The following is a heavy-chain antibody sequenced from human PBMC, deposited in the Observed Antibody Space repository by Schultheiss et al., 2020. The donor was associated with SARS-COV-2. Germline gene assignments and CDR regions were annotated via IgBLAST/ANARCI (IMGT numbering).Heavy chain of an antibody. Sequence: GESLKISCAASGFTFSSYAMHWVRQAPGKGLVWVSRINSDGSSTSYADSVKGRFTISRDNAKNTLYLQMNSLRAEDTAVYYCARGVSKTVFRVDTTQEGHHYLDVWGKGTTVTVSS. D-gene: IGHD5-18*01. V-gene: IGHV3-74*01. J-gene: IGHJ6*03. CDR1: GFTFSSYA. CDR3: ARGVSKTVFRVDTTQEGHHYLDV. CDR2: INSDGSST.